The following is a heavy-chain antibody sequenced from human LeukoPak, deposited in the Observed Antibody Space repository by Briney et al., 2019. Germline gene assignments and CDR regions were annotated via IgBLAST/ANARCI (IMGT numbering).Heavy chain of an antibody. V-gene: IGHV3-23*01. CDR1: GFTFSSFG. Sequence: PGGSLRLSCAASGFTFSSFGLSWVRQAPGKGLEWVSAISGSGGSTYYADSVKGRFTISRDNSKNTLYLKMNSLRAEDTALYYCAGGAGVYYYGMDVWGQGTSVTVSS. J-gene: IGHJ6*02. CDR3: AGGAGVYYYGMDV. CDR2: ISGSGGST.